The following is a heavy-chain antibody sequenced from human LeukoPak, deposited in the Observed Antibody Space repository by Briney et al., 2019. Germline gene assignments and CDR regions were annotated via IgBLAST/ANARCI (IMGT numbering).Heavy chain of an antibody. CDR2: ISSSSSTI. CDR1: GLTFNTYS. D-gene: IGHD3-10*01. V-gene: IGHV3-48*01. CDR3: ASDLSGPRDS. J-gene: IGHJ4*02. Sequence: GGSLRLSCAASGLTFNTYSINWVRQAPGKGLEWVGYISSSSSTIYYADSVKGRFTISRDNARNSLYLQMNSLRVEDTAIYYCASDLSGPRDSWGQGTLVTVSS.